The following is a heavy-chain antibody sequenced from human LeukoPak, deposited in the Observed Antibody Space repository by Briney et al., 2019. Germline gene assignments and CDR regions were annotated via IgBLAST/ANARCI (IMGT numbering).Heavy chain of an antibody. CDR2: ISGSGGST. CDR1: GFTFSSYA. V-gene: IGHV3-23*01. Sequence: PGGSLRLSGAASGFTFSSYAMSWVRQAPGKGLEWGSAISGSGGSTYYADSVKGRFTISRDNSKNTLHLQMNSLRAEDTAVYYCAKDLGGYSKPVYWGQGTLVTVSS. D-gene: IGHD4-11*01. J-gene: IGHJ4*02. CDR3: AKDLGGYSKPVY.